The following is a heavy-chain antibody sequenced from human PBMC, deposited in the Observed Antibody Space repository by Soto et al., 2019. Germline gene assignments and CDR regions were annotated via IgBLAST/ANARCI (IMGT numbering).Heavy chain of an antibody. CDR1: GGSFSGYY. V-gene: IGHV4-34*01. CDR3: ARVSSSWSYYYYGMDV. CDR2: INHSGST. D-gene: IGHD6-13*01. Sequence: SETLSLTCAVYGGSFSGYYWSWIRQPPGKGLEWIGEINHSGSTNYNPSLKSRVTISVDTSKNQFSLKLSSVTAADTAVYYCARVSSSWSYYYYGMDVWGQGTTGTVS. J-gene: IGHJ6*02.